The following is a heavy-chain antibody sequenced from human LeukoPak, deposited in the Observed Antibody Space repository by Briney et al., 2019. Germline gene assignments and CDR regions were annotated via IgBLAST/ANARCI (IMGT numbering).Heavy chain of an antibody. J-gene: IGHJ4*02. CDR3: AREGVTMVRGIKRTFGY. D-gene: IGHD3-10*01. Sequence: GASVKVSCKASGYTFTSYYMHWVRQAPGQGLEWMGWINPNSGGTNYAQKFQGRVTMTRDTSISTAYMELSRLRSDDTAVYYCAREGVTMVRGIKRTFGYWGQGTLVTVSS. CDR1: GYTFTSYY. CDR2: INPNSGGT. V-gene: IGHV1-2*02.